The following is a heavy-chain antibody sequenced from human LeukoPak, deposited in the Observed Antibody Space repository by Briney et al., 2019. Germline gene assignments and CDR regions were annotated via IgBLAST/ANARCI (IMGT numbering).Heavy chain of an antibody. V-gene: IGHV3-30*18. J-gene: IGHJ4*02. D-gene: IGHD5-18*01. CDR2: ISYDGTNE. CDR1: GFTFSSYG. Sequence: GGSLRLSCAASGFTFSSYGMHWVRQGPGKGLEWVAVISYDGTNEKYADSVKGRFTISRDNSKSTLYLHMNSLRAEDTALYYCAKEADTAIVNWGQGTLVTVSS. CDR3: AKEADTAIVN.